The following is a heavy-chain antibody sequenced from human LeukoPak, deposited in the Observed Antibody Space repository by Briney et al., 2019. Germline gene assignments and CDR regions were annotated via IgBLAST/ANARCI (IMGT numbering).Heavy chain of an antibody. V-gene: IGHV4-34*01. Sequence: SETLSLTCAVYGGSFSGYYWSWIRQPPGKGLERIGEINHSGSTNYNPSLESRVTISVDTSKNQFSLKLSSVTAADTAVYYCARGPAPLVVPAASLDYWGQGTLVTVSS. D-gene: IGHD2-2*01. CDR2: INHSGST. J-gene: IGHJ4*02. CDR1: GGSFSGYY. CDR3: ARGPAPLVVPAASLDY.